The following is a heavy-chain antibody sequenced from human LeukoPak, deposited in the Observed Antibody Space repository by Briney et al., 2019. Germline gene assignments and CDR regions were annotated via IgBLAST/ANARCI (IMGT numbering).Heavy chain of an antibody. CDR3: ARDRPLHYFDY. J-gene: IGHJ4*02. CDR1: GLTCSSYS. Sequence: VGWLRLSFAGCGLTCSSYSMNWVRQAPGKGLEWVSSISSSSSYIYYGDSVKGRFTISRDNAKNSLYLQMNSLRAEDTAVYYCARDRPLHYFDYGGQGTLVTVSS. CDR2: ISSSSSYI. V-gene: IGHV3-21*01.